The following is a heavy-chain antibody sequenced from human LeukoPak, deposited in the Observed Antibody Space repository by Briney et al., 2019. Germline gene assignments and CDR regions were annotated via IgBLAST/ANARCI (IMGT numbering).Heavy chain of an antibody. V-gene: IGHV1-8*01. CDR2: MNPNSGNT. Sequence: ASVKVSCKASGYTFTSYDINWVRQATGQGLEWMGWMNPNSGNTGYAQKFRGRVTMTRNTSISTAYMELSSLRSEDTAVYYCLYSSGYYSIYAFDIWGQGTMVTVSS. D-gene: IGHD3-22*01. CDR1: GYTFTSYD. J-gene: IGHJ3*02. CDR3: LYSSGYYSIYAFDI.